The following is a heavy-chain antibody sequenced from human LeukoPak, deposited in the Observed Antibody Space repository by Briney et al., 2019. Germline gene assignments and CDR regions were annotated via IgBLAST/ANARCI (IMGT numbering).Heavy chain of an antibody. CDR1: GFTFSSYG. Sequence: GGSLRLSCAASGFTFSSYGMHWVRQAPGKGLEWVAVISYDGSNKYYADSVKGRFTISKDNAKNSLYLQMNSLKTEDTAVYYCTRHVVGATREDYWGQGTLVTVSS. V-gene: IGHV3-30*03. CDR3: TRHVVGATREDY. D-gene: IGHD1-26*01. CDR2: ISYDGSNK. J-gene: IGHJ4*02.